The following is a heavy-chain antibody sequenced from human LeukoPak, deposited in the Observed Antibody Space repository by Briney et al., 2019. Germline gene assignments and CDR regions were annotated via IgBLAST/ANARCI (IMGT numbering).Heavy chain of an antibody. CDR2: ISYDGSNK. D-gene: IGHD2-15*01. J-gene: IGHJ5*02. Sequence: QPGGSLRLSCAASGFTFSSYAMHWVRQAPGKGLEWVAVISYDGSNKYYADSVKGRFTISRDNSKNTLYLQMNSLRAEDTAVYYCARDRSRILYLWGQGTLVTVSS. CDR1: GFTFSSYA. CDR3: ARDRSRILYL. V-gene: IGHV3-30*04.